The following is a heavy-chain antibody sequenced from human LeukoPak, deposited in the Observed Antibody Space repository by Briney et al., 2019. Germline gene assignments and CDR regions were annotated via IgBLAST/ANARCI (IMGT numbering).Heavy chain of an antibody. Sequence: GGSLRLSCAASGFTFSSYDMHWVRQAAGKGLEWVSAIGTAGDTYYLGSVKGRCTISRENAKNSLYLQMNSLRAGDKAVYYCARVRNYSGYYSWYFDLWGRGTLVTVSS. CDR3: ARVRNYSGYYSWYFDL. J-gene: IGHJ2*01. CDR2: IGTAGDT. CDR1: GFTFSSYD. D-gene: IGHD5-12*01. V-gene: IGHV3-13*01.